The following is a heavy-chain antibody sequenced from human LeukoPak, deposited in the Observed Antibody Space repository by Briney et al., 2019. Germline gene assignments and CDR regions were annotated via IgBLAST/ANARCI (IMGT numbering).Heavy chain of an antibody. Sequence: GGSVRLFCAASGFIFIHYWIHGVRQAPAEGLVWVSHINYDGSTTTYADSVKGRVTISRDNDKNTLYVYVNSLRAEDTAVYYCARGRFCSGADCRGSFDYWGQGSLVTVSS. D-gene: IGHD2-15*01. CDR2: INYDGSTT. CDR3: ARGRFCSGADCRGSFDY. V-gene: IGHV3-74*01. J-gene: IGHJ4*02. CDR1: GFIFIHYW.